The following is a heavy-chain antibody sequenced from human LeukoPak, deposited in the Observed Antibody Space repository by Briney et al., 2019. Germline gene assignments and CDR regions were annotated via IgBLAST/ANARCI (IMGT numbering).Heavy chain of an antibody. V-gene: IGHV3-53*01. Sequence: GGSLRLSCAASGFTVSSNEMSWVRQAPGKGLEWVSVIYSGGSTYYADSVKGRFTISRDNSKNTLYLQMNSLRAEDTAVYYCARDSYSSSSYAFDIWGQGTMVTVSS. CDR1: GFTVSSNE. J-gene: IGHJ3*02. D-gene: IGHD6-6*01. CDR2: IYSGGST. CDR3: ARDSYSSSSYAFDI.